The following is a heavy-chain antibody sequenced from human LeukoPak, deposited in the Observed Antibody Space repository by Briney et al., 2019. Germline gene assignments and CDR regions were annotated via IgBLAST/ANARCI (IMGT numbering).Heavy chain of an antibody. CDR1: GYTFTGYY. Sequence: ASVTVSRKASGYTFTGYYMHWVRQAPGQGLEWMGWINPNSGGTNYAQKFQGRVTMTRDTSISTAYMELSRLRSDDTAVYYCARVWWPRQSYFDYWGQGTLVTVSS. V-gene: IGHV1-2*02. CDR3: ARVWWPRQSYFDY. CDR2: INPNSGGT. D-gene: IGHD2-15*01. J-gene: IGHJ4*02.